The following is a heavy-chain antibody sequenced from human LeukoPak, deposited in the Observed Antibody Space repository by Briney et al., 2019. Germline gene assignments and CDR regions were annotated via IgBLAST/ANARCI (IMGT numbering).Heavy chain of an antibody. CDR3: AREAPFGVVPYYYYMDV. J-gene: IGHJ6*03. D-gene: IGHD3-3*01. V-gene: IGHV4-30-2*01. Sequence: SQTLSLTCTVSGGSISSGGYYWSWIRQPPGKGLEWIGYIYHSGSTYYNPSLKSRVTISVDRSKNQFSLKLSSVTAADTAVYYCAREAPFGVVPYYYYMDVWGKGTTVTVSS. CDR2: IYHSGST. CDR1: GGSISSGGYY.